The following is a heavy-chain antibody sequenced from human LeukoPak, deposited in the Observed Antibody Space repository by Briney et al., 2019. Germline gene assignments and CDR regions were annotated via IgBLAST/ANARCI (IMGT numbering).Heavy chain of an antibody. D-gene: IGHD3-10*01. CDR1: GGSIKSYY. V-gene: IGHV4-4*07. CDR2: ISPSGTT. CDR3: ARGRYYDSGSYFAWFDP. J-gene: IGHJ5*02. Sequence: PSETLSLTCTVSGGSIKSYYWSWIRQPARRGLEWIGRISPSGTTEYNPSVKSRLTMSVDRSKNQFSLNLILMTAADTAVYYCARGRYYDSGSYFAWFDPWGQGTLVTVSS.